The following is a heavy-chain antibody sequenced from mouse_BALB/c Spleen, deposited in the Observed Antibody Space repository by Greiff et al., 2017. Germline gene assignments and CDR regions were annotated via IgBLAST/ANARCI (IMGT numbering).Heavy chain of an antibody. J-gene: IGHJ4*01. CDR2: ISTYYGDA. Sequence: QVQLQQSGAELVRPGVSVKISCKGSGYTFTDYAMHWVKQSHAKSLEWIGVISTYYGDASYNQKFKGKATMTVDKSSSKAYMELARLTSEDSAIYYCASSRDGYSYAMDYWGQGTSVTVSS. CDR3: ASSRDGYSYAMDY. D-gene: IGHD2-3*01. V-gene: IGHV1S137*01. CDR1: GYTFTDYA.